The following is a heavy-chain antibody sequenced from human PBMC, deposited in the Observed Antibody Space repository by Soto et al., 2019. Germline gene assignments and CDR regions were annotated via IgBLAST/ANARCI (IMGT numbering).Heavy chain of an antibody. CDR1: GFSLSTSGVG. CDR3: AHSLDPPAEYYYGSGSYLDAFDI. D-gene: IGHD3-10*01. V-gene: IGHV2-5*01. CDR2: IYWNDDK. Sequence: SGPTLVNPTQTLTLPCTFSGFSLSTSGVGVGWIRQPPGKALEWLALIYWNDDKRYSPSLKSRLTITKDTSKNQVVLTMTNMDPVDTATYYCAHSLDPPAEYYYGSGSYLDAFDIWGQGTMVTVSS. J-gene: IGHJ3*02.